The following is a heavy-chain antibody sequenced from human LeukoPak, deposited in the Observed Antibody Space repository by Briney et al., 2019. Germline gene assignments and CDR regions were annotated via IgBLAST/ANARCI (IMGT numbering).Heavy chain of an antibody. CDR2: IYYSGST. CDR3: ARDLMVRGPVDV. V-gene: IGHV4-59*01. D-gene: IGHD3-10*01. J-gene: IGHJ6*04. CDR1: GGSISSYY. Sequence: SSETLSLTCTVSGGSISSYYWSWIRQPPGKGLEWIGYIYYSGSTNYNPSLKSRVTISVDTSKNQFSLKLSSVTAADTAVYYCARDLMVRGPVDVWGKGTTVTVSS.